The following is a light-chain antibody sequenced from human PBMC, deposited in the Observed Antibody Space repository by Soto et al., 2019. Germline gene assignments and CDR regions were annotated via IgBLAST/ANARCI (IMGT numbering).Light chain of an antibody. V-gene: IGKV1-39*01. CDR3: QQSYSTLIT. Sequence: DIPMTQSPSSLSASVGDRVTITCRASQRVSTYLNWYQQKPEKAPKLLIYAASSLQSGVPSRFSGSGSGTDFTLTISSLQPEDFATYYCQQSYSTLITFGQGTRLEIK. J-gene: IGKJ5*01. CDR2: AAS. CDR1: QRVSTY.